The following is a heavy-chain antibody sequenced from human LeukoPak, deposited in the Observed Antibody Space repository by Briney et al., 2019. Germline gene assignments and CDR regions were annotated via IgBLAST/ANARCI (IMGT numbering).Heavy chain of an antibody. CDR1: GFTFSSYA. J-gene: IGHJ4*02. D-gene: IGHD6-13*01. CDR2: ISGSGGST. CDR3: AKAKVIAAAAFDY. V-gene: IGHV3-23*01. Sequence: GGSLRLSCAASGFTFSSYAMSWVRQAPGKELEWVSGISGSGGSTYYADSVKGRFTISRDNSKNTLYLQMNSLRAEDTAVYYCAKAKVIAAAAFDYWGQGTLVTVSS.